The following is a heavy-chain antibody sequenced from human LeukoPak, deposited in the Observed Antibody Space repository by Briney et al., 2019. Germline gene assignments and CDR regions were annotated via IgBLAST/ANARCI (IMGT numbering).Heavy chain of an antibody. V-gene: IGHV3-21*01. CDR2: ISNSGYT. CDR1: GFTFSTYS. Sequence: GGSLRLSCAASGFTFSTYSMNWVRQAPGKGLEWVSAISNSGYTYYADSLKGRVTISRDNAKSSLYLQMNSLRAEDTAVYYCARDRTMTGDRGIDYWGQGTLVTVSS. CDR3: ARDRTMTGDRGIDY. D-gene: IGHD3-22*01. J-gene: IGHJ4*02.